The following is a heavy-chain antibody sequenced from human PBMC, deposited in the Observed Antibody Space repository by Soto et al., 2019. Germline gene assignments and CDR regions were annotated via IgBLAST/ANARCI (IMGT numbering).Heavy chain of an antibody. Sequence: QVQLVQSGAEVKKPGSSVKVSCKASGGTFSSYAISWVRQAPGQGLEWMGGIIPIFGTATYEQKFQGRVTITVDESTSTAYMELSSLRSEDTAVYYCAGDGYCSSTSCYTDWYFDLWGRGTLVTVSS. CDR3: AGDGYCSSTSCYTDWYFDL. CDR2: IIPIFGTA. CDR1: GGTFSSYA. D-gene: IGHD2-2*02. V-gene: IGHV1-69*01. J-gene: IGHJ2*01.